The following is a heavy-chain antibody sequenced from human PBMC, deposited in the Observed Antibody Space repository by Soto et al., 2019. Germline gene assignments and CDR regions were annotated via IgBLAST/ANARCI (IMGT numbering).Heavy chain of an antibody. CDR3: AGAPGWLIDN. V-gene: IGHV3-7*04. D-gene: IGHD5-12*01. J-gene: IGHJ4*02. Sequence: EVQLVEAGGGLVQPGGSLRLSCAASGFTFSTYWMFWVRQAPGKGLEWVATIKQDGSEKLYGDSVKGRFTISRDNAKNSMHLQMNSLSVEDTDVYFCAGAPGWLIDNWGQGTLVTVAS. CDR1: GFTFSTYW. CDR2: IKQDGSEK.